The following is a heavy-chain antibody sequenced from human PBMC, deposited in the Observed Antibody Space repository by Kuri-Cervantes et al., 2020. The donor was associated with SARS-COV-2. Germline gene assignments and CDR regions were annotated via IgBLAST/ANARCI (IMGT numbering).Heavy chain of an antibody. CDR1: GFTLGDYA. V-gene: IGHV3-49*04. D-gene: IGHD3-3*01. Sequence: GGSLRLSCTASGFTLGDYAMSWVRQAPGKGLEWVGFIRSKAYGGTTEYAASVKGRFTISRDDSKSIAYLQMNSLKTEDTAVYYCTREGFPYYYYMDVWGKGTTVTVSS. CDR3: TREGFPYYYYMDV. CDR2: IRSKAYGGTT. J-gene: IGHJ6*03.